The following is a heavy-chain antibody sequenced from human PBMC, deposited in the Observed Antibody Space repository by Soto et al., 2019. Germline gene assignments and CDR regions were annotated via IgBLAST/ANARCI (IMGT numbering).Heavy chain of an antibody. Sequence: EVQLAASGGGLAQPGGSLRVSCAASGFTLSGYAMDWVRQAPGKGLEYVSGISSNGVGTYYANSVQGRFTISRDNSKNTVYLQMGSLRPEDMAVYYCARRACPDFYYMDVWGKGTTVTVSS. V-gene: IGHV3-64*01. J-gene: IGHJ6*03. D-gene: IGHD3-16*01. CDR2: ISSNGVGT. CDR3: ARRACPDFYYMDV. CDR1: GFTLSGYA.